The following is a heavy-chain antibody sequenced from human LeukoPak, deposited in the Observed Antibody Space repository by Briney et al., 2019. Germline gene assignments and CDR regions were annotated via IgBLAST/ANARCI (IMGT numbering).Heavy chain of an antibody. J-gene: IGHJ4*02. CDR3: ARVTTPHYYFDC. D-gene: IGHD1/OR15-1a*01. Sequence: SETLSLTCTVSGGSISSSSYYWGWIRQPPGKGLECIGSIYYSGSTYYNPSLKSRVTISVDTSKNQFSLKLSSVTAADTAVYYCARVTTPHYYFDCWGQGTLVTVSS. V-gene: IGHV4-39*07. CDR2: IYYSGST. CDR1: GGSISSSSYY.